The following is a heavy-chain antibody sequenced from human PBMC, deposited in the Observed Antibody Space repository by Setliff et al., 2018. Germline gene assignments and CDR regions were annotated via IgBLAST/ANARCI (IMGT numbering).Heavy chain of an antibody. D-gene: IGHD3-22*01. Sequence: ASVKVSCKASGYTFTSYGISWVRQAPGQGLEWMGWISAYNGNTNYAQKLQGRVTMTTDTSTSTAYMELSSLRSEDTAVYYCASDPPRAPNSSGYYSHDYWGQGTLVTVSS. V-gene: IGHV1-18*01. CDR3: ASDPPRAPNSSGYYSHDY. CDR2: ISAYNGNT. J-gene: IGHJ4*02. CDR1: GYTFTSYG.